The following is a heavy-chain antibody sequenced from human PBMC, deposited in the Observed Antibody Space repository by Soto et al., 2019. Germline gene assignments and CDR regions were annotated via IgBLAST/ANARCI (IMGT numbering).Heavy chain of an antibody. CDR3: AREKRLQWGYYYYYGMDV. Sequence: ASVKVSCKASGYTFTSYGISWVRQAPGQGLEWMGWISAYNGNTNYAQKLQGRVTMTTDTSTSTAYMELRSLRSDDTAVYYCAREKRLQWGYYYYYGMDVWGQGTTVTVSS. CDR1: GYTFTSYG. D-gene: IGHD4-4*01. CDR2: ISAYNGNT. J-gene: IGHJ6*02. V-gene: IGHV1-18*01.